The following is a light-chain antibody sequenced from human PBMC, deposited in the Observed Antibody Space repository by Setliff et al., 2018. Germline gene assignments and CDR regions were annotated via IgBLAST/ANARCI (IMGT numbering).Light chain of an antibody. J-gene: IGLJ1*01. CDR1: YSDIGGRDR. V-gene: IGLV2-18*02. Sequence: QSALTQPPSVSGSPGQSVTISCTGTYSDIGGRDRVSWYQQPPGAAPKLIIYEVFHRPSGVPVRFSGSKSGATASLTISGLQAEDEADYFCGSFSSTTTFYVFGPGTKVTVL. CDR2: EVF. CDR3: GSFSSTTTFYV.